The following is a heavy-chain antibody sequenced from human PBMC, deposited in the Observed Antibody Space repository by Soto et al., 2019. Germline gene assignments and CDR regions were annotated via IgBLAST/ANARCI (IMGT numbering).Heavy chain of an antibody. CDR1: GFSLSTSGVG. CDR2: IYWDDDK. V-gene: IGHV2-5*02. Sequence: QITLKESGPTLVKPTQPLTLTCTFSGFSLSTSGVGVGWIRQPPGKALEWLALIYWDDDKRYSPSLKSRLTITKDTSKNQVVLTMTNMDPVDTATYYCAHRLVSWGSGWYLGDAFDIWGQGTMVTVSS. CDR3: AHRLVSWGSGWYLGDAFDI. J-gene: IGHJ3*02. D-gene: IGHD6-19*01.